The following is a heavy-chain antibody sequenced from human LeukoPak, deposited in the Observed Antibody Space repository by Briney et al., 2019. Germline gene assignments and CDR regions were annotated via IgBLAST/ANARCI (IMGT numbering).Heavy chain of an antibody. CDR1: GGTSSSYA. CDR2: IIPIFGTA. CDR3: RIAADWVEYYGMDV. Sequence: SVKVSCKASGGTSSSYAISWVRQAPGQGLEWMGGIIPIFGTANYAQEFQGRVTITADESTSTAYMELSSLRSEDTAVYYCRIAADWVEYYGMDVWGQGTTVTVSS. D-gene: IGHD3/OR15-3a*01. V-gene: IGHV1-69*13. J-gene: IGHJ6*02.